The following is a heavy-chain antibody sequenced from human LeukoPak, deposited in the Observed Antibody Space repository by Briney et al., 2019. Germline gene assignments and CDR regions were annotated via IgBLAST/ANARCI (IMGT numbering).Heavy chain of an antibody. Sequence: PSETLSLTCTVSGGSISSSSYYWGWIRQPPGKGLEWIGSIYYSGSTNYNPSLKSRVTISVDTSKNQFSLKLSSVTAADTAVYYCARPVDSYFDYWGQGTLVTVSS. D-gene: IGHD3/OR15-3a*01. J-gene: IGHJ4*02. CDR3: ARPVDSYFDY. CDR1: GGSISSSSYY. CDR2: IYYSGST. V-gene: IGHV4-39*01.